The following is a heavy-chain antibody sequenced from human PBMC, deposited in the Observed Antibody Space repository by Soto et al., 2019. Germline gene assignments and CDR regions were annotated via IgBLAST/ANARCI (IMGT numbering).Heavy chain of an antibody. CDR3: ARHSVSDFDY. CDR2: IYYSGST. V-gene: IGHV4-39*01. D-gene: IGHD4-4*01. Sequence: PSETLSLTCTVSGGSISSSSYYWGWIRQPPGKGLEWIGSIYYSGSTYYNPSLKSRVTISVDTSKNQFSLKLSSVTAADTAVYYCARHSVSDFDYWGQGTLVTVSS. CDR1: GGSISSSSYY. J-gene: IGHJ4*02.